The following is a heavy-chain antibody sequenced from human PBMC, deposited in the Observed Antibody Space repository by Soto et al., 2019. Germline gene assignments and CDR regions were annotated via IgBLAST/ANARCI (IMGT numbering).Heavy chain of an antibody. CDR1: GYSLSNSRMG. CDR3: ARIQRISMIVVSKPYFDY. Sequence: SCPTLVNPTETLTLTCTVSGYSLSNSRMGXSWIRQPPGKALEWLAHIFSNDEKSYSTSLKSRLTISRDTSKSQVVLTMTNMDPVDTATYYCARIQRISMIVVSKPYFDYWGQGALVTVSS. D-gene: IGHD3-22*01. J-gene: IGHJ4*02. V-gene: IGHV2-26*01. CDR2: IFSNDEK.